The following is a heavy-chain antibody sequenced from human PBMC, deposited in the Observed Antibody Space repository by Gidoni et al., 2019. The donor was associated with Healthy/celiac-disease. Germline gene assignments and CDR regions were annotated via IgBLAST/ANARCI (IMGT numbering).Heavy chain of an antibody. D-gene: IGHD6-13*01. J-gene: IGHJ6*02. V-gene: IGHV1-69*01. CDR2: IIPIFGTA. CDR1: GGTFSSYA. CDR3: ARARAMIAPPSMYSSSRENYGMDV. Sequence: QVQLVQSGAEVKKPGSSVKVSCKASGGTFSSYASSWVRQAPGQGLEWMGGIIPIFGTANYAQKFQGRVTITADESTSTAYMELSSLRSEDTAVYYCARARAMIAPPSMYSSSRENYGMDVWGQGTTVTVSS.